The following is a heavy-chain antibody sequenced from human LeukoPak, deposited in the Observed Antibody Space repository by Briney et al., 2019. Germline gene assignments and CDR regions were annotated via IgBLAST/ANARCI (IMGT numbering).Heavy chain of an antibody. CDR1: GYTFTSYG. D-gene: IGHD6-13*01. CDR2: ISAYNGNT. V-gene: IGHV1-18*01. CDR3: ARVRPGDNSSWYDPIHYYYYYMDV. Sequence: ASVKVSCKASGYTFTSYGISWVRQAPGQGLEWMGWISAYNGNTNYAQKLQGRVTMTTDTSTSTAYMELRSLRSDDTAVYYCARVRPGDNSSWYDPIHYYYYYMDVWGKGTTVTVSS. J-gene: IGHJ6*03.